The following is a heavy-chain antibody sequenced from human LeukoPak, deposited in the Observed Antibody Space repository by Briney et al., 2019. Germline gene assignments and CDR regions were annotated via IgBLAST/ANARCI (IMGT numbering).Heavy chain of an antibody. CDR2: IKQDGSEK. CDR1: GFTFSSYW. Sequence: PGGSLRLSCAASGFTFSSYWMSWVRQAPGKGLEWVANIKQDGSEKYYVDSVKGRFTISRDNAKNSLYLQMNSLRAEDTAVYYCARDFCSSISCYTRGLDYWGQGTLVTVSS. CDR3: ARDFCSSISCYTRGLDY. D-gene: IGHD2-2*02. V-gene: IGHV3-7*01. J-gene: IGHJ4*02.